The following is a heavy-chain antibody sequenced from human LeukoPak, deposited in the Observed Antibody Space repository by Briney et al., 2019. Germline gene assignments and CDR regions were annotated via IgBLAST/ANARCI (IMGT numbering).Heavy chain of an antibody. J-gene: IGHJ2*01. V-gene: IGHV1-69*13. CDR3: ALDYGSWSSDHNWYCDL. Sequence: SVKVSCKHSGGTFSIYTISWVRQAPGQGLEWMGGIIPIFGTANYAQKFQGRVTITADESTSTAYMELSSLRSEDTAVYYCALDYGSWSSDHNWYCDLWGRGTLVTVSS. D-gene: IGHD3-10*01. CDR2: IIPIFGTA. CDR1: GGTFSIYT.